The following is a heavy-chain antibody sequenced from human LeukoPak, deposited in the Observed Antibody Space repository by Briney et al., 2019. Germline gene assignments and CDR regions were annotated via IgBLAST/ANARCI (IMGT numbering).Heavy chain of an antibody. D-gene: IGHD6-13*01. CDR1: GHSFTSYW. CDR2: IYPGDSDT. CDR3: AITGGGYSSTSYNWFDP. V-gene: IGHV5-51*01. J-gene: IGHJ5*02. Sequence: GESLKISCKGSGHSFTSYWIGWVRPMPGKGLEWMGHIYPGDSDTRYSPSFQGQVTISADKSISTVYLQWSSLKASDTAMYYCAITGGGYSSTSYNWFDPWGQGTLVIVSS.